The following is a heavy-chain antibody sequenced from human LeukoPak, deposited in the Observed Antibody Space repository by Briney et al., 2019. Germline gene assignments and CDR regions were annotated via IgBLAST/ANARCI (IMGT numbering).Heavy chain of an antibody. D-gene: IGHD5-18*01. J-gene: IGHJ5*02. CDR1: GGSFSGYY. Sequence: SETLSLTCAVYGGSFSGYYWSWIRQPPGKGLEWIGEINHSGSTNYNPSLKSRVTISVDTSKNQFSLKLSSVTAADTAVYYCARSRSVWIQLWLSYNWFDPWGQGTLVTVSS. CDR2: INHSGST. V-gene: IGHV4-34*01. CDR3: ARSRSVWIQLWLSYNWFDP.